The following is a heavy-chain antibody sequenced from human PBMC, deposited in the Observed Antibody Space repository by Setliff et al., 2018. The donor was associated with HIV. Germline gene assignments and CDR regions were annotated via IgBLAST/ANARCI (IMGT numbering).Heavy chain of an antibody. J-gene: IGHJ5*02. CDR1: GDPISTYY. V-gene: IGHV4-59*12. D-gene: IGHD6-13*01. CDR3: ARDQVFSRWYWFDP. CDR2: VYYSGST. Sequence: SETLSLTCTVSGDPISTYYWSWVRKPPGKGLEWIGYVYYSGSTSYSPSLRGRVTMSVDPSKNQFSLKMSSVTAADTAVYYCARDQVFSRWYWFDPWGQGTLVTVSS.